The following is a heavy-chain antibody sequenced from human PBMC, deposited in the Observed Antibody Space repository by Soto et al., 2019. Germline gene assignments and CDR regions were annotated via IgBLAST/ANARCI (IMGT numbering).Heavy chain of an antibody. CDR1: GYTFTSYG. V-gene: IGHV1-18*04. J-gene: IGHJ4*02. CDR3: ARDRGRGYYDSSGYLTFFDY. Sequence: GASVKVSCKASGYTFTSYGISWVRQAPGQGLEWMGWISAYNGNTNYAQKLQGRVTMTTDTSTSTAYMELRSLRSDDTAVYYCARDRGRGYYDSSGYLTFFDYWGQGTLVTVSS. D-gene: IGHD3-22*01. CDR2: ISAYNGNT.